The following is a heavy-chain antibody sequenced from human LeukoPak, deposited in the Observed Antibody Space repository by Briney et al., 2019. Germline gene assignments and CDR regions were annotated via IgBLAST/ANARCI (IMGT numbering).Heavy chain of an antibody. V-gene: IGHV3-53*01. CDR1: GLTVSSNY. CDR2: IYSGART. D-gene: IGHD5-24*01. CDR3: AKDPRVGSRVATPCH. J-gene: IGHJ4*02. Sequence: PGGSLRLSCAASGLTVSSNYINWVRQAPGKGLEWVSVIYSGARTYYADSVKGRFTISRDNSLNTVFLQMNSLRVEDTAVYYCAKDPRVGSRVATPCHWGQGTLVTVSS.